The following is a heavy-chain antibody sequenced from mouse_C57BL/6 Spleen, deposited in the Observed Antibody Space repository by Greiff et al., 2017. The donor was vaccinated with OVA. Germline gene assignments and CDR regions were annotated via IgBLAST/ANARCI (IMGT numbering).Heavy chain of an antibody. J-gene: IGHJ1*03. CDR1: GYAFSSYW. Sequence: LVESGAELVKPGASVKISCKASGYAFSSYWMNWVKQRPGKGLEWIGQIYPGDGDTNYNGKFKGQATLTADKSSSTAYMQLSSLTSEDSAVYFCASQAYYSKKDSWYFDVWGTGTTVTVSS. CDR2: IYPGDGDT. D-gene: IGHD2-5*01. V-gene: IGHV1-80*01. CDR3: ASQAYYSKKDSWYFDV.